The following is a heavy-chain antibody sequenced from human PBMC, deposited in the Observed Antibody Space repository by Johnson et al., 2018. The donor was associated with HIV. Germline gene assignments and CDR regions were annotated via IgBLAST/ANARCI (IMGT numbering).Heavy chain of an antibody. CDR2: ISSDGTKN. V-gene: IGHV3-30*04. CDR1: GFTFSNYA. J-gene: IGHJ3*02. D-gene: IGHD6-19*01. Sequence: QVQQVESGGGVVRPGRSLRLSCAASGFTFSNYAINWGRQAPGKGLEWVAVISSDGTKNYYSDSVKGRFTISRDNSKNTLYLQMNSLRVEDTAVYYCARAIDQGYSSGWSSDVYYIWGQGTMVTVSA. CDR3: ARAIDQGYSSGWSSDVYYI.